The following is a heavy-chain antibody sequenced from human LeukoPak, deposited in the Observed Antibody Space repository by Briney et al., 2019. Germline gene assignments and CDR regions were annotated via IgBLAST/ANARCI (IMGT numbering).Heavy chain of an antibody. Sequence: GGSLRLSCAASGFTVTNNYMSWVRQAPGKGLEWVSVIYSDASTYYSDSVKGRFTISRHNSKNTLYPQMNSLRTEDTAVYYCARPNYVWRTYRGAIEVWGQGTTVTVSS. V-gene: IGHV3-53*04. J-gene: IGHJ6*02. CDR2: IYSDAST. CDR3: ARPNYVWRTYRGAIEV. CDR1: GFTVTNNY. D-gene: IGHD3-16*01.